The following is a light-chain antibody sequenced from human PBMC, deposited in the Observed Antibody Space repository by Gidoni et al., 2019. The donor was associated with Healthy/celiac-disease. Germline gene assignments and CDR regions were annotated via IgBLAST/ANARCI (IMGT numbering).Light chain of an antibody. Sequence: EIVMTQSPATLSVSPGERATLSCRASPSVSSNLAWYQQKPGQAPRLLIYGASTRATGIPARVSGSGSGTEFTLTISSLQSEDFAVYYCQQDNNWPRTFGQGTKVEIK. J-gene: IGKJ1*01. CDR1: PSVSSN. V-gene: IGKV3-15*01. CDR2: GAS. CDR3: QQDNNWPRT.